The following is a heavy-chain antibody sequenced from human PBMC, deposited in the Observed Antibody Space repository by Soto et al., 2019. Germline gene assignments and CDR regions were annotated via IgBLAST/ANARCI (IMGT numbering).Heavy chain of an antibody. CDR3: VKEDYGTLTPCVEK. Sequence: GGSLSLSCAVSGVTVRSSYMGWVRQAPGKGLEWASVMYSGGSTYYAESVKGRFSISRDISNNTLYLQMNSLRVDDTAVYFSVKEDYGTLTPCVEKWGQGTLVTVSA. D-gene: IGHD3-10*01. J-gene: IGHJ1*01. CDR2: MYSGGST. CDR1: GVTVRSSY. V-gene: IGHV3-53*01.